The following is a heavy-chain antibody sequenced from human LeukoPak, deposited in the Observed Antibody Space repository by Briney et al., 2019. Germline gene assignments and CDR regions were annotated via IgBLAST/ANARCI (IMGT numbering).Heavy chain of an antibody. J-gene: IGHJ5*02. CDR1: GFPFNSYA. D-gene: IGHD3-10*01. CDR3: AKDLMRDRWFGES. CDR2: IRYDGNDK. V-gene: IGHV3-30*02. Sequence: GGSLRLSCAASGFPFNSYAMHWVRQAPGKGLEWVAFIRYDGNDKFYAESVKGRFTISRDTSRNTLYLQMNSLRPEDTAVYYCAKDLMRDRWFGESWGQGTLVTVSS.